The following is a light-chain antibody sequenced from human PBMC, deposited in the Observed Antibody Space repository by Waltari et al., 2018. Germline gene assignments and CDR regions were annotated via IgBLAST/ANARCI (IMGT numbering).Light chain of an antibody. CDR3: AGWDGSLNGYV. CDR1: SSNIGSSY. V-gene: IGLV1-44*01. Sequence: QSVLTQPPSASGTPGQRVTISCSGSSSNIGSSYVNWYQQLPGTAPKLHIYNNNQRPAGAPARFSGSKYGTSAFLAISGLQSEDEADYYCAGWDGSLNGYVFGAATKVTVL. CDR2: NNN. J-gene: IGLJ1*01.